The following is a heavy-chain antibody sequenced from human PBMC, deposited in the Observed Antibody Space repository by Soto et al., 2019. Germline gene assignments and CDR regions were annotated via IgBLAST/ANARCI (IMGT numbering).Heavy chain of an antibody. CDR3: AKDPGLLLWFGELAGIDY. V-gene: IGHV3-23*01. J-gene: IGHJ4*02. Sequence: GGSLRLSCAASGFTFSSYAMSWVRQAPGKGLEWVSAISGSGGSTYYADSVKGRFTISRDNSKNTLYLQMNSLRAEDTAVYYCAKDPGLLLWFGELAGIDYWGQGTLVTVSS. CDR1: GFTFSSYA. D-gene: IGHD3-10*01. CDR2: ISGSGGST.